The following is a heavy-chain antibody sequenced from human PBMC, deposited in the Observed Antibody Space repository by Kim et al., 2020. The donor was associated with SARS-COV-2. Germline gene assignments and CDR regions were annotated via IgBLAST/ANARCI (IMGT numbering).Heavy chain of an antibody. D-gene: IGHD6-13*01. Sequence: NPSLESRVTLSVDPSKTQFSLELTSVTAADTAVYYCARGLTAAGANNFDYWGQGTLVTVSS. J-gene: IGHJ4*02. CDR3: ARGLTAAGANNFDY. V-gene: IGHV4-4*07.